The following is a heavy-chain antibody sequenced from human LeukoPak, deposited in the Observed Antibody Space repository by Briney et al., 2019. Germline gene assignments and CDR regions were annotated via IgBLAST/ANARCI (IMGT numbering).Heavy chain of an antibody. J-gene: IGHJ6*03. CDR1: GDPPSSYA. Sequence: ASLKVSCKASGDPPSSYAIRWVRQATEEGLEWMGWMNPNSGNTGYAQKFQGRVTMTRNSSISTAYMELSSLRSEDTAVYYCARIDGSGSYFRAYYYYYHMDAWGKGTTVTVSS. CDR2: MNPNSGNT. D-gene: IGHD3-10*01. V-gene: IGHV1-8*02. CDR3: ARIDGSGSYFRAYYYYYHMDA.